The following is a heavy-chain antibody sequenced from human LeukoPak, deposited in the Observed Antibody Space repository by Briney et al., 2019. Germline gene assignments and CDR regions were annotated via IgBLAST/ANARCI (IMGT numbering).Heavy chain of an antibody. V-gene: IGHV3-21*01. CDR3: ARKASYDYVWGSYRFPAFDI. D-gene: IGHD3-16*02. J-gene: IGHJ3*02. CDR1: GFTFSSYS. Sequence: PGGSLRLSCAASGFTFSSYSMNWVRQAPGKGREWVSSISSSSRYIYYADSVKGRFTISRDNAKNSLYLQMNSLRAEDTAVYYCARKASYDYVWGSYRFPAFDIWGRGTMVTVSS. CDR2: ISSSSRYI.